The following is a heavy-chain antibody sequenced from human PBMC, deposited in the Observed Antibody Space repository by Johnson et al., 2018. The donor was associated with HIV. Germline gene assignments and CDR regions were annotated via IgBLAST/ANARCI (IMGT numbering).Heavy chain of an antibody. V-gene: IGHV3-66*02. J-gene: IGHJ3*02. CDR2: LFSGGTT. CDR3: ATEGALTGTDAFDI. Sequence: EVLLLESGGGLARPGRSLRLSCTASGFTFGYYYMSWVRQAPGKGLEWVSVLFSGGTTYYADSVKGRFTISRDNSKNTLYLQLISLRAEDTAVYYCATEGALTGTDAFDIWGQGTMVTVSS. CDR1: GFTFGYYY. D-gene: IGHD7-27*01.